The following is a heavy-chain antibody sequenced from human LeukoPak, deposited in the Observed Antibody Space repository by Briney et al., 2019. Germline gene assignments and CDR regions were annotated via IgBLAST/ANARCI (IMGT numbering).Heavy chain of an antibody. CDR2: IYYSGST. J-gene: IGHJ4*02. V-gene: IGHV4-59*01. Sequence: SETLSLTCTVSGGSISSYYWSWIRQPPGKGLEWIGYIYYSGSTDYNPSLKSRVTISVDTSKNQFSLKLSSVTAADTAVYYCARDQVEATTGFDYWGQGTLVTVSS. CDR3: ARDQVEATTGFDY. D-gene: IGHD1-26*01. CDR1: GGSISSYY.